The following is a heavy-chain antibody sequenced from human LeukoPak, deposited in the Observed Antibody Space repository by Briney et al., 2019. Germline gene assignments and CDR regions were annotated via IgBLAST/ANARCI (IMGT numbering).Heavy chain of an antibody. CDR2: IYSGGST. J-gene: IGHJ4*02. CDR3: ARCGSGWSRSYFDY. V-gene: IGHV3-66*01. Sequence: GGSLRLSCAASGFTVSSNYMSWVRQAAGKGLEWVSVIYSGGSTYYTDSVKGRFTISRDNSKNTLYLQMTSLRGEDTAVYYCARCGSGWSRSYFDYWGQGTLVTVSS. CDR1: GFTVSSNY. D-gene: IGHD6-19*01.